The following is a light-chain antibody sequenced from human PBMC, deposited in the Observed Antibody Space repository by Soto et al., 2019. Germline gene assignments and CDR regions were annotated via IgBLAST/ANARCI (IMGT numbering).Light chain of an antibody. CDR1: QRVSSSY. Sequence: EIVLTQSPATLSLSPGEIATLSCGASQRVSSSYLAWYQQKPGLAPRLLIYDASSRATGIPDRFSGSGSGTDFTLTISRLEPEDFAVYYCQQYGSSLLTFGGGTKVEIK. CDR3: QQYGSSLLT. CDR2: DAS. V-gene: IGKV3D-20*01. J-gene: IGKJ4*01.